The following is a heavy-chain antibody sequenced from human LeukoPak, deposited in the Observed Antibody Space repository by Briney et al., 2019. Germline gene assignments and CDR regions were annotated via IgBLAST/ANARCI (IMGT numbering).Heavy chain of an antibody. Sequence: PGGSLRLSCAASGFTFSSYEMNWVRQAPGKGLEWVSYISSSGSTIYYADSVKGRFTISRDNAKNSLYVQMNSLRAEDTAVYYCARTYYYDSSGYSADYWGQGTLVTVSS. CDR1: GFTFSSYE. D-gene: IGHD3-22*01. J-gene: IGHJ4*02. CDR2: ISSSGSTI. V-gene: IGHV3-48*03. CDR3: ARTYYYDSSGYSADY.